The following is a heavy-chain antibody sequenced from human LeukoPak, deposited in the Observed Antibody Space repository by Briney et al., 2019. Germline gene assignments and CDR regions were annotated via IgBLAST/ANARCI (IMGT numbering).Heavy chain of an antibody. CDR2: ISSSSSYI. J-gene: IGHJ4*02. CDR3: ARVPGRELRYFDWLLYRDYYFDY. Sequence: PGGSLRLSCAASGFTFSSYSMNWVRQAPGKGLEWVSSISSSSSYIYYADSVKGRFTISRDNAKNSLYLQMNSLRAEDTAVYCCARVPGRELRYFDWLLYRDYYFDYWGQGTLVTVSS. D-gene: IGHD3-9*01. CDR1: GFTFSSYS. V-gene: IGHV3-21*01.